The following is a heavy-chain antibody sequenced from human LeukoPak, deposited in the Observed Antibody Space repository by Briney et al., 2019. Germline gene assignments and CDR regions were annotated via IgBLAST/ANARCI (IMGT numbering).Heavy chain of an antibody. J-gene: IGHJ4*02. D-gene: IGHD3-22*01. V-gene: IGHV3-9*01. CDR3: AKGYYYDSSGHYDY. CDR2: ISWNSGSI. Sequence: GGSLRLSCAASGFTFDDYAMHWVRQAPGKGLEWVSGISWNSGSIGYADSVKGRFTISRDNAKNSLYLQMNSLRAGDTALYYCAKGYYYDSSGHYDYWGQGTLVTVSS. CDR1: GFTFDDYA.